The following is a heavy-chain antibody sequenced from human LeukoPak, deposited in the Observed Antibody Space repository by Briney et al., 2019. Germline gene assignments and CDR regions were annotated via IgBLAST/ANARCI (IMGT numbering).Heavy chain of an antibody. J-gene: IGHJ4*02. CDR2: ISGSGGT. CDR1: GFTFSSYS. Sequence: GGSLRLSCAASGFTFSSYSMNWVRQAPGKGLEWVSGISGSGGTYYAGSVRGRFTISRDNSKNTFYLEMNSLGTEDTAVYYCAKDGHFGSGSYLDYWGLGTLVTVSS. D-gene: IGHD3-10*01. V-gene: IGHV3-23*01. CDR3: AKDGHFGSGSYLDY.